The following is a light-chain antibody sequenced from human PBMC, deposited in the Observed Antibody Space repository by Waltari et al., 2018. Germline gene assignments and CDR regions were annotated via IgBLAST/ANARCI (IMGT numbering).Light chain of an antibody. CDR3: AVWDDDLGGV. Sequence: QSVLTQPPSVSGTPGQRVTISCSGSNSNLGSNSVNWYQQLPGTAPKLLIYNNNQGPSGVPDRFSASKSGTSASLAITGLQSEDEADYYCAVWDDDLGGVFGGGTKLTVL. CDR1: NSNLGSNS. V-gene: IGLV1-44*01. J-gene: IGLJ3*02. CDR2: NNN.